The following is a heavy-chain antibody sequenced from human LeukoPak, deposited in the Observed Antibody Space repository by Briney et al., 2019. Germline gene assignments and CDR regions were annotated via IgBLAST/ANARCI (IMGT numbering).Heavy chain of an antibody. Sequence: ASVKVSCKVHGSTLTELSMHWVRQAPGKGLEWMGGFDPGDAETIYAQKFQGRVTMTEDTSTDTAYMELSSLRSEDTAAYYCAAGGVYDLLKYWGQGALVTVSS. CDR2: FDPGDAET. D-gene: IGHD5/OR15-5a*01. CDR1: GSTLTELS. J-gene: IGHJ4*02. V-gene: IGHV1-24*01. CDR3: AAGGVYDLLKY.